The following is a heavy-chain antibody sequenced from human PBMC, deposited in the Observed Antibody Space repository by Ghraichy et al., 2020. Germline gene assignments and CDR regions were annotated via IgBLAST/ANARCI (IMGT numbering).Heavy chain of an antibody. J-gene: IGHJ4*02. CDR2: IYHSGST. D-gene: IGHD6-6*01. V-gene: IGHV4-4*02. CDR1: GGSISSSNW. CDR3: ASRSIAARLSYFDY. Sequence: SETLSLTCAVSGGSISSSNWWSWVRQPPGKGLEWIGEIYHSGSTNYNPSLKSRVTISVDKSKNQFSLNLNSVTAADTAVYYCASRSIAARLSYFDYWGQGTPVTVYS.